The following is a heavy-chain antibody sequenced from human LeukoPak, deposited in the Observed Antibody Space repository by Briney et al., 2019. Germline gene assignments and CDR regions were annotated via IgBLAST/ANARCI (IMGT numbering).Heavy chain of an antibody. CDR1: GDSVSSNGAA. CDR2: TYYRSQEWYT. J-gene: IGHJ4*02. CDR3: GRETDFGVVTN. D-gene: IGHD3-3*01. V-gene: IGHV6-1*01. Sequence: SQTLSLTCDISGDSVSSNGAAWNWIRQSPSRGLEWLGRTYYRSQEWYTDYAPSVKGRITLNQDTSKNQFSLQLNSVTPEDTAVYYCGRETDFGVVTNWGQGTLVTVSS.